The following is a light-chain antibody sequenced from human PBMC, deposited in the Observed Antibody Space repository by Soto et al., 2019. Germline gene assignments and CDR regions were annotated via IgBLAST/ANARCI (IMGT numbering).Light chain of an antibody. CDR2: GAS. CDR1: QSVSSSH. V-gene: IGKV3-20*01. Sequence: EIVLTQSPGTLSLSPGERATLSCMASQSVSSSHLAWYQQKPVQAPRLLISGASSRATGIPDRFTGSGSGTDFTLPISRLEPEDFAVYYCQPYGSSPRTVGQGTQVEIK. J-gene: IGKJ1*01. CDR3: QPYGSSPRT.